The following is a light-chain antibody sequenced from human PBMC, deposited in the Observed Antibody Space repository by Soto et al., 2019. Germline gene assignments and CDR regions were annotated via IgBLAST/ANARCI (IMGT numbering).Light chain of an antibody. CDR1: MRDVGGYNL. CDR2: EVR. J-gene: IGLJ2*01. Sequence: QSALTQPASVSGSPGQSITISCAGTMRDVGGYNLVSWYQQHPGRAPQLILYEVRNRPSGISFRFSGSKSGNTASLTISGLQAEDEADYYCSSFTSKSSLIFGEGTKLTVL. V-gene: IGLV2-14*01. CDR3: SSFTSKSSLI.